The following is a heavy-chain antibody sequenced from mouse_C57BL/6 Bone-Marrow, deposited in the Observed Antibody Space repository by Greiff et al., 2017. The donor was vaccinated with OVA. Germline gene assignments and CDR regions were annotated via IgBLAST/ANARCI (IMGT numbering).Heavy chain of an antibody. Sequence: VQLQQSGAELARPGASVKLSCKASGYTFTSYGISWVKQRTGQGLEWIGEIYPRSGNTYYNEKFKGKATLTADKSSSTAYMELRSLTSEDSAVYFCARSFGYTGGYAMDYWGQGTSVTVSS. V-gene: IGHV1-81*01. CDR1: GYTFTSYG. D-gene: IGHD2-2*01. CDR2: IYPRSGNT. CDR3: ARSFGYTGGYAMDY. J-gene: IGHJ4*01.